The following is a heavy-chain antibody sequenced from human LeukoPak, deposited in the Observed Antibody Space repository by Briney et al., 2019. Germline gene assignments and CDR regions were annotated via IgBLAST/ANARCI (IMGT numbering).Heavy chain of an antibody. CDR2: ISAYNGNT. J-gene: IGHJ6*02. CDR3: ARDGSYWAYYYGMDV. Sequence: ASVKVSCKASGYTFTSYGISWVRQAPGQGLEWMGWISAYNGNTNYAQKLQGRVTMTTDTSTRTAYMELRSLRSDDTAVYYCARDGSYWAYYYGMDVWGQGTTVTVSS. CDR1: GYTFTSYG. D-gene: IGHD1-26*01. V-gene: IGHV1-18*01.